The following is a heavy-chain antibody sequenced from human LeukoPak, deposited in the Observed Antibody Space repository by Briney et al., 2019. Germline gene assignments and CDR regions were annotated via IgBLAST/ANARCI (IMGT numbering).Heavy chain of an antibody. V-gene: IGHV4-39*01. J-gene: IGHJ5*02. Sequence: SETLSLTCTVSGGSISSSSYYWGWIRQPPGKRLEWIGSIYYSGSTYYNPSLKSRVTISVDTSKNQFSLKLSSVTAADTAVYYCARTYSSLPYNWFDPWGQGTLVTVSS. CDR1: GGSISSSSYY. CDR2: IYYSGST. D-gene: IGHD6-6*01. CDR3: ARTYSSLPYNWFDP.